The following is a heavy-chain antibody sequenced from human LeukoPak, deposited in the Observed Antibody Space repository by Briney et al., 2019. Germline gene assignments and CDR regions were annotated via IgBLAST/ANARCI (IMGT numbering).Heavy chain of an antibody. Sequence: GGSLRLSCAASGFTFTNAWMSWVRQAPGKGLEWVGRIKSKTDGGTTDYAAPVKGRFTISRDDSKNTLYLQMNSLKSEDTAVLYWSIFGGLKDGWGQGNLVNV. CDR2: IKSKTDGGTT. J-gene: IGHJ4*02. D-gene: IGHD3-10*01. CDR1: GFTFTNAW. CDR3: SIFGGLKDG. V-gene: IGHV3-15*01.